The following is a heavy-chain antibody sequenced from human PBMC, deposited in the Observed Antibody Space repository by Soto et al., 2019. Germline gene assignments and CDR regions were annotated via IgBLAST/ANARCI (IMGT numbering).Heavy chain of an antibody. Sequence: QEQLVQSGAEVKKPGSSVKVSCKASGGLFSSYPISWVRQVPGQGLEWMGGIIPVFQTAYYTQRFQGRVTMTAYKSTNTAYMELRSLRSEDTAIYYCARGGSGYTWFNEFWGQGTLVTVSS. V-gene: IGHV1-69*06. CDR2: IIPVFQTA. J-gene: IGHJ4*02. D-gene: IGHD3-22*01. CDR1: GGLFSSYP. CDR3: ARGGSGYTWFNEF.